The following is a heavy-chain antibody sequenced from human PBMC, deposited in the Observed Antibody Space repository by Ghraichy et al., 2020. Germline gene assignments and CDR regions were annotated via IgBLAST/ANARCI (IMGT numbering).Heavy chain of an antibody. CDR1: GFTFSSYA. CDR2: IGTSGVDA. CDR3: AARGATRNFDY. V-gene: IGHV3-23*01. Sequence: GGSLRLSCAASGFTFSSYAMSWVRQATGKGPEWVSAIGTSGVDAFYSDSVKGRFTISRDNSKNTLYLQMNSLRVEDTAVYYCAARGATRNFDYWGQGTLVTVSS. D-gene: IGHD5-12*01. J-gene: IGHJ4*02.